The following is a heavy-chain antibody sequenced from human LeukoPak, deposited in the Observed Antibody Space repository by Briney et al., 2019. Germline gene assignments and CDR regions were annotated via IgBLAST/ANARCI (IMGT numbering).Heavy chain of an antibody. J-gene: IGHJ4*02. D-gene: IGHD6-19*01. CDR1: GYTFTGYY. CDR2: INPNSGGT. Sequence: ASVKVSCKASGYTFTGYYMHWVRQAPGQGLEWMGRINPNSGGTNYAQKFQGRVTMTRDTSISTAYMGLSRLRSDDTAVYYCARVPHSSGRDYWGQGTLVTVSS. V-gene: IGHV1-2*06. CDR3: ARVPHSSGRDY.